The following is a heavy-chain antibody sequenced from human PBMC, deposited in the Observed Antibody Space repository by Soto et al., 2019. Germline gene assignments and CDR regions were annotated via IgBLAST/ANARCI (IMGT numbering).Heavy chain of an antibody. CDR3: AASIFYYGMDV. V-gene: IGHV5-51*01. Sequence: PGESLKNSYKGSGYTFTNYWIGWVRQMPGKGLEWMGIIYPGDSDTKYNPSFQGQVTISADKSITTTYLQWSSLKASDTAIYYCAASIFYYGMDVWGQGTTVTVSS. CDR1: GYTFTNYW. J-gene: IGHJ6*02. CDR2: IYPGDSDT.